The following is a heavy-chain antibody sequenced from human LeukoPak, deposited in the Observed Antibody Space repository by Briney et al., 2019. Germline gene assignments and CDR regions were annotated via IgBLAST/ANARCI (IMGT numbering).Heavy chain of an antibody. V-gene: IGHV1-69*13. CDR1: GYTFTSYA. Sequence: EASVKVSCKASGYTFTSYAISWVRQAPGQGLEWMGGIIPIFGTANYAQKFQGRVTITADESTSTAYMELSSLRSEDTAVYYCARGEVPPHYFDYWGQGTLVTVSS. CDR3: ARGEVPPHYFDY. J-gene: IGHJ4*02. CDR2: IIPIFGTA.